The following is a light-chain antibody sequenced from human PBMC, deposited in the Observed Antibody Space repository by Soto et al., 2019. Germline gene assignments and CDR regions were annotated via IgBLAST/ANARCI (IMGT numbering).Light chain of an antibody. CDR1: QSITNR. Sequence: DIQMTHSPSTLSASVGDRVTITCRASQSITNRLAWYQQKQGKAPQVLIFDASNLESGVPSRFSGSGSGTEFSLTITGLQPDDFATYYCQQYGGLWTFGQGTKVDIK. CDR3: QQYGGLWT. CDR2: DAS. V-gene: IGKV1-5*01. J-gene: IGKJ1*01.